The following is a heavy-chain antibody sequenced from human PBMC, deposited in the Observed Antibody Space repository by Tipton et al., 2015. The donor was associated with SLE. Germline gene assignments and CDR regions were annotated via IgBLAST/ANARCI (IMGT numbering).Heavy chain of an antibody. D-gene: IGHD4-17*01. V-gene: IGHV4-59*01. CDR1: DGSISDYY. CDR3: ARETRDYPHFSFDY. J-gene: IGHJ4*02. CDR2: FFYAGST. Sequence: TLSLTCTVSDGSISDYYWTWLRQPPGKGLEWIGNFFYAGSTNYTPSLKSRVTISMDTSKNQFSLKLTSVSAADAAVYYCARETRDYPHFSFDYWGQGTLVTVSS.